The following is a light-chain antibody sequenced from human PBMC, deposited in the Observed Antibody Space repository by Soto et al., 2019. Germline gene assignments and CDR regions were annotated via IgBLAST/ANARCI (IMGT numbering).Light chain of an antibody. J-gene: IGKJ1*01. CDR2: GVS. Sequence: EIVLAQSPATLSLSPGERATLSCRTSESVSDSQLAWYQQRPGQAPRLLIYGVSSRAAGIADRFSGSGSGTDFTLTISRLEPEDFALYYCQQYGTSRWTFGQGTKVDIK. CDR1: ESVSDSQ. CDR3: QQYGTSRWT. V-gene: IGKV3-20*01.